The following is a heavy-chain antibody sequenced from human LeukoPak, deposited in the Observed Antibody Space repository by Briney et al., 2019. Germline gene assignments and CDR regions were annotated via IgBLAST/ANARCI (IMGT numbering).Heavy chain of an antibody. CDR3: ASFSEETAY. CDR2: ISAYNGNT. D-gene: IGHD3-3*01. Sequence: ASVKVSCKASGYTFTSYGISWVRQAPGQGLEWMGWISAYNGNTNYAQKLQGRVTMTRDTSISTAYMELSRLRSDDTAVYYCASFSEETAYWGQGTLVTVSS. J-gene: IGHJ4*02. V-gene: IGHV1-18*01. CDR1: GYTFTSYG.